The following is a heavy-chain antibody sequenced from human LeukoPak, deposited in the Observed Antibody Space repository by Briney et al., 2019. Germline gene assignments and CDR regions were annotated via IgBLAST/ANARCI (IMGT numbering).Heavy chain of an antibody. CDR2: INHSGST. V-gene: IGHV4-34*01. CDR3: AREVDAAAAYNWFDP. CDR1: GGSFSGYY. D-gene: IGHD2-2*01. J-gene: IGHJ5*02. Sequence: SETLSLTCAVSGGSFSGYYWNWIRQSPGKGLEWIGEINHSGSTHYNPSLKSRVTISVDTSKNQFSLRLSSVTAADTAVYYCAREVDAAAAYNWFDPWGQGTLVTVSS.